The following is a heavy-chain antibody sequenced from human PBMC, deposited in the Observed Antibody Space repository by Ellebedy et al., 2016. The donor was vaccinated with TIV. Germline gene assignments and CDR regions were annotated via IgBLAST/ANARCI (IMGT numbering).Heavy chain of an antibody. D-gene: IGHD1-26*01. J-gene: IGHJ4*02. CDR2: ISYDGNNK. CDR1: GFTFSNYA. CDR3: ARDRSYSPTY. Sequence: LSLTXXASGFTFSNYAMNWVRQTPGKGLEWVAFISYDGNNKYYADSVKGRFTLSRDNSKNTLFLEMSSLRTEDTAVYYCARDRSYSPTYWGQGTLVTVSS. V-gene: IGHV3-30*04.